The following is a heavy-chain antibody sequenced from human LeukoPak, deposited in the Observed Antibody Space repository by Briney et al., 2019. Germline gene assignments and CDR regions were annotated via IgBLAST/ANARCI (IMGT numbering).Heavy chain of an antibody. CDR2: ITSGSSYI. J-gene: IGHJ5*02. CDR1: GFTFSSYN. Sequence: GGSLRLSCAASGFTFSSYNMNWVRQAPGKGLEWVSSITSGSSYIYYADSVKGRFTISRDNAKNSLFLQMNSLRAEDTAVYYCARDRWSGIAAATMPFDPWGQGTLVTVSS. CDR3: ARDRWSGIAAATMPFDP. D-gene: IGHD6-13*01. V-gene: IGHV3-21*01.